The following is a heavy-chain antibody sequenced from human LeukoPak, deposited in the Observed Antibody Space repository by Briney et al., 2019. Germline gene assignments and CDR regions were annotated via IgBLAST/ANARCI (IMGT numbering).Heavy chain of an antibody. J-gene: IGHJ4*02. CDR3: ASIQLWTYYFDY. Sequence: PSETLSLTCTVSGGSISSSSYYWGWIRQPPGKGLEWIGSIYYSGSTYYNPSLKSRVTISVDTSKNQFSLKLSSVTAADTAVYYCASIQLWTYYFDYWGQGTLVTVS. CDR1: GGSISSSSYY. CDR2: IYYSGST. V-gene: IGHV4-39*01. D-gene: IGHD5-18*01.